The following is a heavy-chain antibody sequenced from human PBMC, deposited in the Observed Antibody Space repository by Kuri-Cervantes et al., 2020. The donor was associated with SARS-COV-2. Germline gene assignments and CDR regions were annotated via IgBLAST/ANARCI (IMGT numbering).Heavy chain of an antibody. D-gene: IGHD2-21*01. V-gene: IGHV4-59*01. CDR3: ARTDSPPLNWFDP. Sequence: GSLRLSCTVSGYSISSGYYWGWIRQAPGKGLERIGYIYYSGSTNYNPSLKSRVTISVDTSKNQFSLKLSSVTAADTAVYYCARTDSPPLNWFDPWGQGTLVTVSS. CDR1: GYSISSGYY. J-gene: IGHJ5*02. CDR2: IYYSGST.